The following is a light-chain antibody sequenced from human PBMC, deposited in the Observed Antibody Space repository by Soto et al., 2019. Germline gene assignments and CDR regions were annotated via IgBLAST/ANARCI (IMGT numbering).Light chain of an antibody. CDR3: QTYNNWPLT. Sequence: ELVMTQSPATLSLSPGERATLSCRASQSVSSNLAWYQQKTGQAPTLLIYGASARASGIPDRFSGSGSGTELNLTINRLQSEDFAVYYCQTYNNWPLTFGGGTRLEIK. CDR1: QSVSSN. V-gene: IGKV3-15*01. J-gene: IGKJ5*01. CDR2: GAS.